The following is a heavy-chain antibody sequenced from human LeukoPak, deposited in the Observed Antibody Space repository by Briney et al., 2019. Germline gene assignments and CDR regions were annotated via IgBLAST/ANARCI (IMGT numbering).Heavy chain of an antibody. D-gene: IGHD3-3*01. V-gene: IGHV4-30-4*01. CDR3: ARRVLGGFDAFDI. CDR2: IYYSGST. J-gene: IGHJ3*02. Sequence: SETLSLTCTVSGGSISSGDYYWSWIRQPPGKGLEWIGYIYYSGSTYYNPSLKSRVTISVDTSKNQFSLKLTSVTAADTAVYYCARRVLGGFDAFDIWGQGTMVTVSS. CDR1: GGSISSGDYY.